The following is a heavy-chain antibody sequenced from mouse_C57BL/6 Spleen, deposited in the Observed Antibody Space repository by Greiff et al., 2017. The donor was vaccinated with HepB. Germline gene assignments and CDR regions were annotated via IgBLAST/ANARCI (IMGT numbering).Heavy chain of an antibody. CDR3: AFYDYDYFDY. CDR1: GYTFTSYT. V-gene: IGHV1-4*01. CDR2: INPSSGYT. J-gene: IGHJ2*01. Sequence: ESGAELARPGASVKMSCKASGYTFTSYTMHWVKQRPGQGLEWIGYINPSSGYTKYNQKFKDKATLTADKSSRTAYMQLSSLTSEDSAVYYCAFYDYDYFDYWGQGTTLTVSS. D-gene: IGHD2-4*01.